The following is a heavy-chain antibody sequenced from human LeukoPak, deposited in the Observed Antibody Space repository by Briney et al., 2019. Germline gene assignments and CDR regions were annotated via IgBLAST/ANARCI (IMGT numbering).Heavy chain of an antibody. CDR3: ARRGTGHGMDV. J-gene: IGHJ6*02. CDR1: GFTFNNYW. V-gene: IGHV3-74*01. D-gene: IGHD1-1*01. CDR2: INNDGSSA. Sequence: GGPLRLSCAASGFTFNNYWIHWVRQVPGKGLVWVSRINNDGSSASYVDSVKGRFTISRDNAKNTLFLQMNSLRAEDTAVYYCARRGTGHGMDVWGQGTTVIVSS.